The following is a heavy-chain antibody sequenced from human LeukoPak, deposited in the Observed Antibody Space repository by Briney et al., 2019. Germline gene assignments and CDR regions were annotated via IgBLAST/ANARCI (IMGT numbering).Heavy chain of an antibody. CDR2: IYYSGST. Sequence: PSETLSLTCTVSGGSISSYYWSWIRQPPGKGLEWIGYIYYSGSTNYNPSLKSRVTISVDTSKNQFSLKLSSVTAADTAVYYCARDTGYCSSTSCYTGAGWFDPWGQGTLVTVSS. CDR3: ARDTGYCSSTSCYTGAGWFDP. CDR1: GGSISSYY. D-gene: IGHD2-2*02. V-gene: IGHV4-59*12. J-gene: IGHJ5*02.